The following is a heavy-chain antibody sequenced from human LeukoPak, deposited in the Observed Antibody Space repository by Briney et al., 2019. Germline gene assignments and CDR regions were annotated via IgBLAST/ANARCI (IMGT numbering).Heavy chain of an antibody. Sequence: GGSLRLSCEASGFPFDTYAMSWVRQAPGRGLEWVSAISESGEKTYYADSAEGRFTISRDNSKNTLSLQMTSLRVEDTAVYYCSNSPPTYGDLDYWGQGTLVTVSS. CDR3: SNSPPTYGDLDY. V-gene: IGHV3-23*01. J-gene: IGHJ4*02. CDR2: ISESGEKT. CDR1: GFPFDTYA. D-gene: IGHD2/OR15-2a*01.